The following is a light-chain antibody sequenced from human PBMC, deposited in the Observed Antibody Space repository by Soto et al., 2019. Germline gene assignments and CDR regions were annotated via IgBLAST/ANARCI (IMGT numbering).Light chain of an antibody. CDR1: QSVSSSY. Sequence: EIVLTQSPGTLSLSPGERATLSCRASQSVSSSYLAWYQQRPGQAPRLLIYGASSRATGIPDRFSGSGSGTDFTLTISRLEPEDFAVYYCQQYGSSRWTFGQAPKVDIK. J-gene: IGKJ1*01. CDR3: QQYGSSRWT. CDR2: GAS. V-gene: IGKV3-20*01.